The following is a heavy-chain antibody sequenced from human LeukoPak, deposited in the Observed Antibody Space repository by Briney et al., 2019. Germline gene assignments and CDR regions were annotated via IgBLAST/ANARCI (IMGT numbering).Heavy chain of an antibody. J-gene: IGHJ6*03. D-gene: IGHD6-6*01. CDR3: ARGAIAARPGAYYYYYMDV. Sequence: GSSVKVSCKASGGTFSSYAISWVRQAPGQGLEWMGGVIPIFGTANYAQKFQGRVTITADESTSTAYMELSSLRSEDTAVYYCARGAIAARPGAYYYYYMDVWSKGTTVTVSS. CDR2: VIPIFGTA. V-gene: IGHV1-69*01. CDR1: GGTFSSYA.